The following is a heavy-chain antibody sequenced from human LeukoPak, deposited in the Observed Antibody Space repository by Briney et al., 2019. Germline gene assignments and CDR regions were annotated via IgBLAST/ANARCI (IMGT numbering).Heavy chain of an antibody. D-gene: IGHD5-12*01. V-gene: IGHV3-48*03. CDR3: ARDPYSGYDLQAFDY. CDR1: GFTFSSYE. Sequence: TGGSLRLSCAASGFTFSSYEMNWVRQAPGKGLEWVSYISSSGSTIYYADSVKGRFTISRDNAKNSLYLQMKSLRAEDTAVYYCARDPYSGYDLQAFDYWGQGTLVTVSS. J-gene: IGHJ4*02. CDR2: ISSSGSTI.